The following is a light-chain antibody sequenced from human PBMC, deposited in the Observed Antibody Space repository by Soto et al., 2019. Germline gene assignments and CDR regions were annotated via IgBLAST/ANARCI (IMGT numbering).Light chain of an antibody. J-gene: IGKJ1*01. CDR3: QHPRWT. CDR2: DAS. CDR1: QSINRW. V-gene: IGKV1-5*01. Sequence: DIQRTQSPSTLYASIGDRVTITCRASQSINRWLAWYQQNPGKAPKLLIYDASSLESGVPSRFSCSGSGTDFTLTIDSLHPDDFATYYCQHPRWTFGQGTKVDIK.